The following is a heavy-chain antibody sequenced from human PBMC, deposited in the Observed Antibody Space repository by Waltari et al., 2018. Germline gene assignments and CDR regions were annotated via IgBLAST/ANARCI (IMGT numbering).Heavy chain of an antibody. J-gene: IGHJ3*02. CDR1: GYSISSGYY. CDR2: DVHIGGT. D-gene: IGHD6-13*01. V-gene: IGHV4-38-2*01. CDR3: ARLRDSSSWYFAFDI. Sequence: QVQLQESGPGLLKPSETLSLTCAVSGYSISSGYYWGWIRQSPGKGLEWIGSDVHIGGTAYSPPCMGRGTMSVDASKNQCSLKLSSVTAADTAVDYCARLRDSSSWYFAFDIWGQGTMVTVSS.